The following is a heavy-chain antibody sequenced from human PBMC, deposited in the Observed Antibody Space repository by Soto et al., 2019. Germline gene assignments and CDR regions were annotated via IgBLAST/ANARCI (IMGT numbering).Heavy chain of an antibody. CDR1: GGSISSYY. J-gene: IGHJ3*02. CDR2: IYNSGST. D-gene: IGHD2-21*02. V-gene: IGHV4-4*08. Sequence: QVQLQESGPGLVKPSETLSLTCTVSGGSISSYYWSWIRQPPGKGLEWIGYIYNSGSTVYNPSLKSRPTISLDTSKNQVSLKLSSVTAADTAVYYCTRPNQGDYAFDIWGQGTMVTVSS. CDR3: TRPNQGDYAFDI.